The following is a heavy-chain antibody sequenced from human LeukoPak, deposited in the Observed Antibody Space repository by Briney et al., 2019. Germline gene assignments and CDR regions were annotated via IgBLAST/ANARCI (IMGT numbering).Heavy chain of an antibody. Sequence: SETLSLTCAVSGYSISSGYYWGWIRQPPGKGLEWIGSIFRSGSTYYNPSLKSRVTTSVDTSKNQFSLKLSSVTAADTALYYCARIRGYTGCDYWGQGTLVTVSS. V-gene: IGHV4-38-2*01. D-gene: IGHD5-12*01. CDR3: ARIRGYTGCDY. CDR1: GYSISSGYY. CDR2: IFRSGST. J-gene: IGHJ4*02.